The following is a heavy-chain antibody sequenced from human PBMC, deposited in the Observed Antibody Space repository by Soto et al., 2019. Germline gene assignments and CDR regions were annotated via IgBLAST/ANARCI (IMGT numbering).Heavy chain of an antibody. Sequence: QVQLVQSGAEVKKPGASVKVSCKASGYTFTTHGISWVRQVPGQGLEWMGWVRGDNGHTNYAQSLQGRVTMTTDTSANTAYMELSSLRSDDTAVYYCARDLGYCRSGTCYREWFDPRGQGTLVTVSP. J-gene: IGHJ5*02. D-gene: IGHD2-15*01. CDR2: VRGDNGHT. CDR1: GYTFTTHG. V-gene: IGHV1-18*01. CDR3: ARDLGYCRSGTCYREWFDP.